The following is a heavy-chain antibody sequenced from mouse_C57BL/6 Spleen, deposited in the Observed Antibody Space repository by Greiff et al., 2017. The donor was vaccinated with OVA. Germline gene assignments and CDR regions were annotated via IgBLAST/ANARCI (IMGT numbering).Heavy chain of an antibody. J-gene: IGHJ2*01. V-gene: IGHV1-80*01. D-gene: IGHD4-1*01. CDR3: ARRTGTSRFDY. CDR1: GYAFSSYW. Sequence: VKLQQSGAELVKPGASVKISCKASGYAFSSYWMNWVKQRPGKGLEWIGQIYPGDGDTNYNGKFKGKATLTADKSSSTAYMQLSSLTSEDSAVYFCARRTGTSRFDYWGQGTTLTVSS. CDR2: IYPGDGDT.